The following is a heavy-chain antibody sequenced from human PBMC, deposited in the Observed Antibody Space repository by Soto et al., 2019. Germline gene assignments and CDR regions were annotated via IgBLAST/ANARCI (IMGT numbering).Heavy chain of an antibody. CDR3: ARGRGQYDILTGYYGY. J-gene: IGHJ4*02. CDR1: GGSFSGYY. CDR2: INHSGST. D-gene: IGHD3-9*01. V-gene: IGHV4-34*01. Sequence: QVQLQQWGAGLLKPSETLSLTCAVYGGSFSGYYWSWIRQPPGKGLEWIGEINHSGSTNYNPSLKSRVTISVDTSKNQFSLKLSSVTAADTAVYYCARGRGQYDILTGYYGYWGQGTLVTVSS.